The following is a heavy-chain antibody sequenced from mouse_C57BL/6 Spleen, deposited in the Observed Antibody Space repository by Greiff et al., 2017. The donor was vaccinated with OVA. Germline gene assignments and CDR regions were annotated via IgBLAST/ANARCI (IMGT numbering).Heavy chain of an antibody. CDR2: INPSTGGT. J-gene: IGHJ2*01. V-gene: IGHV1-42*01. CDR1: GYSFTGYY. Sequence: EVQLQQSGPELVKPGASVKISCKASGYSFTGYYMNWVKQSPEKSLEWIGEINPSTGGTTYNQKFKAKATLTVDKSSSTAYMQLKSLTSEDSAVYYCARRGNYLDYWGQGTTLTVSS. CDR3: ARRGNYLDY.